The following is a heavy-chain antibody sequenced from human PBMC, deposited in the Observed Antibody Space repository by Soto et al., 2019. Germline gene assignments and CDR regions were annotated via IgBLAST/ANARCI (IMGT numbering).Heavy chain of an antibody. Sequence: QVQLQESGPGLVKPSQTLSLTCTVSGGSISSGGYYWSWIRQHPGKGLEWIGCIYYSGSTYYNPSLKSRVTISVDTSKNQFSLKLSSVTAADTAVYYCARDALGYYDSSGIGSYWGQGTLVTVSS. CDR3: ARDALGYYDSSGIGSY. CDR1: GGSISSGGYY. CDR2: IYYSGST. J-gene: IGHJ4*02. V-gene: IGHV4-31*03. D-gene: IGHD3-22*01.